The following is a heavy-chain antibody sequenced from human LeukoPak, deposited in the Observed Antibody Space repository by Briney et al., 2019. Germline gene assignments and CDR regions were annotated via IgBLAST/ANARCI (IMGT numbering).Heavy chain of an antibody. CDR1: GDSVTSHG. J-gene: IGHJ4*02. CDR2: VYASG. V-gene: IGHV4-59*02. Sequence: PSETLSLTCSVSGDSVTSHGWSWVRQPPGKGLEWIGYVYASGANSDNCNPSLKSRIAISVDTSRNQFSLRLNSETAADTAVYYCARGLLWFGESALDYWGQGTLVTVSS. CDR3: ARGLLWFGESALDY. D-gene: IGHD3-10*01.